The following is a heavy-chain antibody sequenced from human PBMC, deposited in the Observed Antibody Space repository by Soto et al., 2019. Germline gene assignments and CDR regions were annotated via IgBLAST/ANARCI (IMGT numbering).Heavy chain of an antibody. J-gene: IGHJ4*02. CDR3: ARDRLNCSGGSCYGSFDY. V-gene: IGHV3-30-3*01. Sequence: PGGSLRLSCAASGFTFSSYAMHWVRQAPGKGLEWVAVISYDGSNKYYADSVKGRFTISRDNSKNTLYLQMNSLRAEDTAVYYCARDRLNCSGGSCYGSFDYWGQGTLVTVSS. CDR2: ISYDGSNK. D-gene: IGHD2-15*01. CDR1: GFTFSSYA.